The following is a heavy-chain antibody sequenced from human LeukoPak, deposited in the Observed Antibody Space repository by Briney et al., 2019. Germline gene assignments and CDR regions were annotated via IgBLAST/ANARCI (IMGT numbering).Heavy chain of an antibody. D-gene: IGHD6-13*01. CDR2: IYSGGST. CDR3: ARERTAAGTRAFDI. J-gene: IGHJ3*02. Sequence: GGSLRLSCAASGFTVSSNYMSWVRQAPGKGLEWVSVIYSGGSTYYADSVKGRFTISRDNSKNTLYLQMNSLRAEDTAVYYCARERTAAGTRAFDIWGQGTMVTVST. CDR1: GFTVSSNY. V-gene: IGHV3-66*01.